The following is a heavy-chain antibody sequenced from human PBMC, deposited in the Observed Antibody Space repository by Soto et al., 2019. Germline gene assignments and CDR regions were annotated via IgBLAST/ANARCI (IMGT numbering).Heavy chain of an antibody. D-gene: IGHD5-18*01. CDR2: ISYDGSNK. J-gene: IGHJ3*02. CDR3: VKQDGYSYAFDI. CDR1: GFTFSSYA. Sequence: LRLSCAASGFTFSSYAMHWVRQAPGKGLEWVAVISYDGSNKYYADSVKGRFTISRDNSKNTLYLQMSSLRAEDTAVYYCVKQDGYSYAFDIWGQGTMVTVSS. V-gene: IGHV3-30-3*02.